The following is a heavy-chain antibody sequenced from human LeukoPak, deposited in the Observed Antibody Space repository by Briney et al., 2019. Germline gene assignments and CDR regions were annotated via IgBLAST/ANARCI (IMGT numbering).Heavy chain of an antibody. CDR2: IYSGGGT. J-gene: IGHJ4*02. Sequence: PGGSLRLSCAATGFSVSNNYMGWVRQAPGMRLEWVSVIYSGGGTYYADSVKDRFTISRDISKNRLYLQMNGLRAEDAAVYYCARVRRGLYGSSGYYVDSWGRGTLVTVSS. V-gene: IGHV3-66*01. CDR3: ARVRRGLYGSSGYYVDS. D-gene: IGHD3-22*01. CDR1: GFSVSNNY.